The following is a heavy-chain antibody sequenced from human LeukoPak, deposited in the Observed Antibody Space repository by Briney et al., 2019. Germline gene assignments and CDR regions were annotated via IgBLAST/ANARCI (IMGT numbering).Heavy chain of an antibody. J-gene: IGHJ5*02. CDR1: GGTFSSYT. CDR2: IIPIFGTA. V-gene: IGHV1-69*05. Sequence: GASVKVSCKASGGTFSSYTISWVRQAPGQGLEWMGGIIPIFGTANYAQKFQGRVTITTDESTSTAYMELSSLRSEDTAVYYSARGAPPAGTRIWFDPWGQGTLVTVSS. D-gene: IGHD6-13*01. CDR3: ARGAPPAGTRIWFDP.